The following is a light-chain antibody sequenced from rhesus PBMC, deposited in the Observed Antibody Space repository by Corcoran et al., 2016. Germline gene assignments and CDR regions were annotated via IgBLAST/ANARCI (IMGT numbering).Light chain of an antibody. CDR1: QSVINY. CDR2: GAS. Sequence: EIVMTQSPATLSLSPGERATLSCRASQSVINYVAWYHQKPEQAPRLLIYGASSRATGIPDRFSGSGSWTDLTLIINSLEPEDVGVYYCQQYNKWLTFGGGTKVEIK. V-gene: IGKV3S9*01. J-gene: IGKJ4*01. CDR3: QQYNKWLT.